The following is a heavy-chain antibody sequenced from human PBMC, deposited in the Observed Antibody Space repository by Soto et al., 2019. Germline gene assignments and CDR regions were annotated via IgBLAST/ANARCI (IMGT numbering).Heavy chain of an antibody. CDR2: IWYDGSNK. Sequence: GGSLRPSCAASGFTFSSYGMHWVRQAPGKGLEWVAVIWYDGSNKYYADSVKGRFTISRDNSKNTLYLQMNSLRAEDTAVYYCAKDVTMIGALSFYFDYWGQGTLVTVSS. V-gene: IGHV3-30*02. CDR1: GFTFSSYG. D-gene: IGHD3-22*01. J-gene: IGHJ4*02. CDR3: AKDVTMIGALSFYFDY.